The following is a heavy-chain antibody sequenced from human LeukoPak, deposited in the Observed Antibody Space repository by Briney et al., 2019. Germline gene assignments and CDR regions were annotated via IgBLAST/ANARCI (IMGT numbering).Heavy chain of an antibody. J-gene: IGHJ4*02. Sequence: GGSLRLSCAAPGFTFTTYWMTWVRQAPGKGLEWVAKVKQDGSEKYYVDSVKGRFTISRDNAKNSLSLQMNSLRVEDTAVYFCARGHGYHRLWGQGTLVTVSS. CDR1: GFTFTTYW. V-gene: IGHV3-7*01. CDR3: ARGHGYHRL. CDR2: VKQDGSEK. D-gene: IGHD5-24*01.